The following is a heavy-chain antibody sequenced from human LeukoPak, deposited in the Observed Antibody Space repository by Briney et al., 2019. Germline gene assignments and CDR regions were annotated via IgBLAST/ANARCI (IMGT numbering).Heavy chain of an antibody. CDR2: ISGSGGST. D-gene: IGHD3-16*02. CDR3: AKSVMITFGGVIGAFDI. J-gene: IGHJ3*02. CDR1: GFTFSSYA. V-gene: IGHV3-23*01. Sequence: GGSLRLSCAASGFTFSSYAMSWVRQAPGKGLEWVSAISGSGGSTYYADSVTGRFTISRDNSKNTLYLQMTSLRAEDTAVYYCAKSVMITFGGVIGAFDIWGQGTMVTVSS.